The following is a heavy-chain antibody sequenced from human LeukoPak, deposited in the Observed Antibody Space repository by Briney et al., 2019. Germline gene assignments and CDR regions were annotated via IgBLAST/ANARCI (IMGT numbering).Heavy chain of an antibody. CDR3: ARERLRFLEWIFNTRNWFDP. CDR1: GYTFTSYC. J-gene: IGHJ5*02. D-gene: IGHD3-3*01. V-gene: IGHV1-46*01. Sequence: ASVKVSCKSTGYTFTSYCFHWVRRAPGQGLERMGIINPSGGSTSYAQKFQGRVTMTRDTSTSTVYMELSSLRSEDTAVYYCARERLRFLEWIFNTRNWFDPWGQGTLVTVSS. CDR2: INPSGGST.